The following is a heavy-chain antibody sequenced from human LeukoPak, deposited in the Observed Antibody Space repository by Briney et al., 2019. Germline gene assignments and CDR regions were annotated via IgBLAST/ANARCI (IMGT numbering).Heavy chain of an antibody. CDR2: INPILRIP. V-gene: IGHV1-69*04. Sequence: ASVKVSCKASGGTFTRSAFNWVRQARGQGLEWMGRINPILRIPSYAQNFQGRLTITADTSTSTSYMELSSLTYEDTAVYFCARDNVLSGAFDVWGQGTVVTVSS. CDR3: ARDNVLSGAFDV. J-gene: IGHJ3*01. CDR1: GGTFTRSA. D-gene: IGHD2-8*01.